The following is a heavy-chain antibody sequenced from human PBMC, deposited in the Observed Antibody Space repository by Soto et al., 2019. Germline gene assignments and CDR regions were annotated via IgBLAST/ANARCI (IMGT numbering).Heavy chain of an antibody. CDR3: ARAPRQITMVRGVLILWFDP. CDR2: IIPIFGTA. J-gene: IGHJ5*02. Sequence: YSVKVSCKASGGTFSRYAISWVRQAPGQGLEWMGGIIPIFGTANYAQKFQGRVTITADESTSTAYMELSSLRSEDTAVYYCARAPRQITMVRGVLILWFDPWGQGTLVSVSS. D-gene: IGHD3-10*01. V-gene: IGHV1-69*13. CDR1: GGTFSRYA.